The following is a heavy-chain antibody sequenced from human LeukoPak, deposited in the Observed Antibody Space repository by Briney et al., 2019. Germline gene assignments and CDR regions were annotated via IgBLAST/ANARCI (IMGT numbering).Heavy chain of an antibody. CDR1: GYTFTSYD. CDR2: IIPIFGTA. Sequence: SVKVSCKASGYTFTSYDINWVRQATGQGLEWMGGIIPIFGTANYAQKFQGRVTITTDESTSTAYMELSSLRSEDTAVYYCARHGYCSSTSCYSRGYGYYYYYMDVWGKGTTVTVSS. D-gene: IGHD2-2*03. V-gene: IGHV1-69*05. CDR3: ARHGYCSSTSCYSRGYGYYYYYMDV. J-gene: IGHJ6*03.